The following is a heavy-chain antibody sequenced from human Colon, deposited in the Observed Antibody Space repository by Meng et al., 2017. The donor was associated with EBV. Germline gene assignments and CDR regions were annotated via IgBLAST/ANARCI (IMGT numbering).Heavy chain of an antibody. CDR2: TSHSGST. CDR1: GGSISRSDW. CDR3: ASSDYYRSDY. V-gene: IGHV4-4*02. D-gene: IGHD3-22*01. Sequence: QVQLQESGPGLVKPSEXLSLTCAVSGGSISRSDWWSWGRQPPGKGLGWIGETSHSGSTDYSPSLKSRVTISLDKSKNQLSLKLNSVTAADTAVYYCASSDYYRSDYWGQGTLVNVSS. J-gene: IGHJ4*02.